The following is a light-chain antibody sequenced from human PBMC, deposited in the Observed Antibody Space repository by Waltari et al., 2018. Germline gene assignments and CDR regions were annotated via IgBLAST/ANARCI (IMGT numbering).Light chain of an antibody. Sequence: QSALTQPPSVSGSPGQSVPISCTGTSSDVGSYNRVSWYQQPPDTAPKLIIYEASDRPSGVPDRFSGSKSANTAFLTISGLQAEDEADYFCSSYTSSSTWVFGTGTKVTVL. CDR2: EAS. J-gene: IGLJ1*01. CDR1: SSDVGSYNR. V-gene: IGLV2-18*02. CDR3: SSYTSSSTWV.